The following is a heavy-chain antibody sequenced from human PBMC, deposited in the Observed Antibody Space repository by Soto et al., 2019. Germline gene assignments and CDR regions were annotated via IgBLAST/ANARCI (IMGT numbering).Heavy chain of an antibody. CDR2: ISGSGGST. V-gene: IGHV3-23*01. CDR3: AKSVGDIVTVRAFDI. D-gene: IGHD2-15*01. J-gene: IGHJ3*02. CDR1: GFTFSSYA. Sequence: GGSLRLSCAASGFTFSSYAMSWVRQAPGKGLEWVSAISGSGGSTYYADYVKGRFTISRDNSKNTLYLQMNSLRAEDTAVYYCAKSVGDIVTVRAFDIWGQGTMVTVSS.